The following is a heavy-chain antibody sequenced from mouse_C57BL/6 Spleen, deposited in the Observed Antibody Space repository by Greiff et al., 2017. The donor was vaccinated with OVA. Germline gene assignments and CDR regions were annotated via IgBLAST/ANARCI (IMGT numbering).Heavy chain of an antibody. V-gene: IGHV3-6*01. CDR3: ARDRGVYDYDDWYFDV. Sequence: EVKVEESGPGLVKPSQSLSLTCSVTGYSITSGYYWNWIRQLPGNKLEWMGYISYDGSNNYNPSLKNRISITRDTSKNQFFLKLNSVTTEDTATYYCARDRGVYDYDDWYFDVWGTGTTVTVSS. CDR1: GYSITSGYY. D-gene: IGHD2-4*01. CDR2: ISYDGSN. J-gene: IGHJ1*03.